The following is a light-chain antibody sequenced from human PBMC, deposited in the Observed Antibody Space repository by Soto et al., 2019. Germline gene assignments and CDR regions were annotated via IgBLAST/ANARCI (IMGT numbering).Light chain of an antibody. CDR3: AGCDGSGKGFV. CDR1: ASNIRGAA. J-gene: IGLJ1*01. CDR2: DNN. V-gene: IGLV1-44*01. Sequence: QSALTQPPSASASPGQMVTISCSGNASNIRGAAVSWHQPVPETDPILLIYDNNHRPSRVPDRFSGSQSGTSAPLVISGLQSEDAAEYFCAGCDGSGKGFVFGAGTKVTVL.